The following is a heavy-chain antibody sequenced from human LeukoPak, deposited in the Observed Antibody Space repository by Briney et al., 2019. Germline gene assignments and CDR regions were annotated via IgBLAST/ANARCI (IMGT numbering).Heavy chain of an antibody. CDR2: IIPIFGTA. Sequence: GASVKVSCKASGGTFSSYAISWVRQAPGQGLEWMGGIIPIFGTANYAQKFQGRVTITADKSTSTAYMELSSLRSEDTAVYYCARDQGGYCSGGSCYGPRGSYYYYYMDVWGKGTTVTVSS. CDR3: ARDQGGYCSGGSCYGPRGSYYYYYMDV. CDR1: GGTFSSYA. D-gene: IGHD2-15*01. V-gene: IGHV1-69*06. J-gene: IGHJ6*03.